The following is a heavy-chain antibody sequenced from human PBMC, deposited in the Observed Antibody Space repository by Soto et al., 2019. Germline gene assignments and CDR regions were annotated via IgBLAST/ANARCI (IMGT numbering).Heavy chain of an antibody. Sequence: EVQLVESGGGLVQPGRSLRLSCAASGFTFGDYAMHWVRQVPGRGLEWVSGISWNRATIDYADSVKGRFTISSDNAKNSVYRKRESLRAEDAAREDRGKDSYSDVWNTRNRGAGAVDDWGQGTTGTV. CDR3: GKDSYSDVWNTRNRGAGAVDD. D-gene: IGHD3-3*01. CDR2: ISWNRATI. CDR1: GFTFGDYA. J-gene: IGHJ3*01. V-gene: IGHV3-9*01.